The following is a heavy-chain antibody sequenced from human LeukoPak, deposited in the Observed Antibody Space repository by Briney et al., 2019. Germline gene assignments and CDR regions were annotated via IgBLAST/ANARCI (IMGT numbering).Heavy chain of an antibody. Sequence: SETLSLTCAVYGGSFSGYYWSWIRQPPGKGLEWIGEINHSGSTNYNPSLKSRVTISVDTSKNQFSLKLSSVTAADTAVYYCARGRGYHGSGSRWFDPWGQGTLVTVSS. CDR1: GGSFSGYY. J-gene: IGHJ5*02. CDR2: INHSGST. V-gene: IGHV4-34*01. D-gene: IGHD3-10*01. CDR3: ARGRGYHGSGSRWFDP.